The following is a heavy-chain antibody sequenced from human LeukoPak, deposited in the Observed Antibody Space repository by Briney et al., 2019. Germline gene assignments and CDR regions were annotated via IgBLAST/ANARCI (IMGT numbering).Heavy chain of an antibody. V-gene: IGHV4-34*01. CDR3: VRRGYCSGGSCYYFDY. CDR1: GYSISSGYY. J-gene: IGHJ4*02. Sequence: SETLSLTCAVSGYSISSGYYWSWIRQPPGKGLEWIGEINHSGSTNYNPSLKSRVTISVDTSKNQFSLKLSSVTAADTAVYYCVRRGYCSGGSCYYFDYWGQGTLVTVSS. D-gene: IGHD2-15*01. CDR2: INHSGST.